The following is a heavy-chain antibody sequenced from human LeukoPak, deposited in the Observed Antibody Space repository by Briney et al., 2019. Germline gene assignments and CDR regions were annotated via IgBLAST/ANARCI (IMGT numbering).Heavy chain of an antibody. D-gene: IGHD6-19*01. CDR3: ARAGIAVAGTHGY. V-gene: IGHV4-59*08. CDR2: IYYSGST. CDR1: GGSISSYY. J-gene: IGHJ4*02. Sequence: QPSETLSLTCTVSGGSISSYYWSWIRQPPGKGLEWIGYIYYSGSTNYNPSLKSRVTISVDTSKNQFSLKLSSVTAADTAVYYCARAGIAVAGTHGYWGQGTLVTVSS.